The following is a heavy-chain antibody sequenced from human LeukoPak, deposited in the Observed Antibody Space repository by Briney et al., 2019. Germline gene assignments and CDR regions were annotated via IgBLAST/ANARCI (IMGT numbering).Heavy chain of an antibody. CDR3: ANGRFRFLEWFDDAFDI. CDR2: ISGSGDST. Sequence: GGSLRLSCAASGFTFSSYAMSWVRQAPGKGLEWVSGISGSGDSTYYADSVKGRFTISRDNSKNTLYLQMNSLRAEDTAVYYCANGRFRFLEWFDDAFDIWGQGPMVTVSS. D-gene: IGHD3-3*01. J-gene: IGHJ3*02. V-gene: IGHV3-23*01. CDR1: GFTFSSYA.